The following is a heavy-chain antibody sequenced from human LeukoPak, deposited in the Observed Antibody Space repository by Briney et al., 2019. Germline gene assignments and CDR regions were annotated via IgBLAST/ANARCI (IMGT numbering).Heavy chain of an antibody. Sequence: GGSLRLSCAVSGFTFSGHWMFWVRQAPGKGLAWVSSTNSDGSITGYTDSVKGRFTVSRDNAKNTLYLQMNSLRTEDTAVYYCAKDRLESYGSARYYFDSWGQGSLVTVSS. CDR3: AKDRLESYGSARYYFDS. D-gene: IGHD5-18*01. CDR2: TNSDGSIT. CDR1: GFTFSGHW. V-gene: IGHV3-74*01. J-gene: IGHJ4*02.